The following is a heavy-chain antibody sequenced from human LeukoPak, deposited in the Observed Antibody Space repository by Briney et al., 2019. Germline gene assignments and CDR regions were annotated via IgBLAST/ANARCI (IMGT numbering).Heavy chain of an antibody. D-gene: IGHD3-10*01. V-gene: IGHV3-11*04. J-gene: IGHJ4*02. CDR1: GFTFSDYY. CDR3: ARDHLVWFGELLADY. CDR2: ISSSGSTI. Sequence: GGSLRLSCAASGFTFSDYYMSWIRQAPGKGLEWVSYISSSGSTIYYADSVKGRFTISRDNAKNSLYLQMNSLRAEDTAVYYCARDHLVWFGELLADYWGQGTLVTVSS.